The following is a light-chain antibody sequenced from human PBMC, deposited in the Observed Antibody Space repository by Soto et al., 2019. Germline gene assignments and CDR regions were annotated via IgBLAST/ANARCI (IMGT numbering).Light chain of an antibody. CDR2: AAS. V-gene: IGKV1-12*01. CDR3: QHANIVT. CDR1: QDISTY. Sequence: DIQMTQSPSSVSASVGDRVTITCRANQDISTYLAWYQQIPGKAPKLLIYAASSLQRGVPSRFSGSGSGTDFTLTISSLQPEDFATYYCQHANIVTVGPGTKVDIK. J-gene: IGKJ3*01.